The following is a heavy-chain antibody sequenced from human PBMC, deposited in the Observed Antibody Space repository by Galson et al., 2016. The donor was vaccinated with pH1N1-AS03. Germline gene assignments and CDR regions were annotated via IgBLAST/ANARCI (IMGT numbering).Heavy chain of an antibody. CDR1: GFTFEDYT. Sequence: SLRLSCAASGFTFEDYTMHWVRKVPGKGLEWISLISLDGATSYYADSVKGPFTISRDNDKNSLYLQMNSMRTEDTAFYYCANDVFGLIWHYMYVWGKGTVVTVSS. D-gene: IGHD2-21*02. V-gene: IGHV3-43*01. CDR3: ANDVFGLIWHYMYV. J-gene: IGHJ6*03. CDR2: ISLDGATS.